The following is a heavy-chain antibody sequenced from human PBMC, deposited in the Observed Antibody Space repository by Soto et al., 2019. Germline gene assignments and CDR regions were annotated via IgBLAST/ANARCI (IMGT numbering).Heavy chain of an antibody. CDR3: ARAGRELCSGESSYSGLYGMDV. CDR1: GGSISSGGYY. D-gene: IGHD2-15*01. CDR2: IYYSGST. J-gene: IGHJ6*04. Sequence: SETLSLTCTVSGGSISSGGYYWTWIRQHPGKGLEWIGYIYYSGSTYYNPSLRSRVTISVDKSKNQFSLRLTSVTAADTAVYYCARAGRELCSGESSYSGLYGMDVWGKGTTVTVSS. V-gene: IGHV4-31*03.